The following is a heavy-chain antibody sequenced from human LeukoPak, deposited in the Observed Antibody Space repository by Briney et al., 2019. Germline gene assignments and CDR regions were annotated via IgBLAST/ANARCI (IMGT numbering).Heavy chain of an antibody. Sequence: SETLSLTCRVAGGSISTYYWNWIRQTPGKGLEGIGHISYGNTDYNPSLKSRVTISVDTSKNQFSLKLTSVTAADTAVYYCARDKAHSYGRYFDPWRQGALVIVSS. J-gene: IGHJ5*02. CDR2: ISYGNT. CDR3: ARDKAHSYGRYFDP. V-gene: IGHV4-59*01. CDR1: GGSISTYY. D-gene: IGHD5-18*01.